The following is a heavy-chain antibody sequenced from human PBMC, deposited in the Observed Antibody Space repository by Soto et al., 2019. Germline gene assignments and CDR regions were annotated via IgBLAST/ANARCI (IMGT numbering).Heavy chain of an antibody. D-gene: IGHD2-21*02. Sequence: AASVKVSCKASGYTFTSYAMHWVRQAPGQRLEWMGWINAGNGNTKYSQKFQGRVTITRDTSASTAYMELSSLRSEDTAVYYCARESAYCGGDCYPNWFDPWGQGTLVTVSS. CDR3: ARESAYCGGDCYPNWFDP. CDR1: GYTFTSYA. V-gene: IGHV1-3*01. CDR2: INAGNGNT. J-gene: IGHJ5*02.